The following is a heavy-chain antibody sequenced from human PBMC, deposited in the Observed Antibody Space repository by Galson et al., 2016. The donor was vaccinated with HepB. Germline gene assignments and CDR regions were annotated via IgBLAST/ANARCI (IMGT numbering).Heavy chain of an antibody. Sequence: ETLSLTCTVSGDSISSNDYYWGWIRQPPGKGLEWIGRIYHTGSTSYNPSPKSRVTMSVDASNNQFSLRLSSVTALDTAVYYCASLYDSTGYYPNYFDYWGQGTLVTVSP. D-gene: IGHD3-22*01. CDR3: ASLYDSTGYYPNYFDY. J-gene: IGHJ4*02. CDR1: GDSISSNDYY. CDR2: IYHTGST. V-gene: IGHV4-39*01.